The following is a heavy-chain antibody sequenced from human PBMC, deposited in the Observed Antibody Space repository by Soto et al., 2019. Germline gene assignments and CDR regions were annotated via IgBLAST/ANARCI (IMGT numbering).Heavy chain of an antibody. CDR3: ARGVDQNYYGSGSYGALDC. V-gene: IGHV4-34*01. CDR2: INHSGST. CDR1: GGSFSGFY. J-gene: IGHJ4*02. Sequence: SETLSLTSAVYGGSFSGFYWSWIRQPPGKGLEWIGEINHSGSTNYNPSLKSRVTISVDTSKNQFSLKLSSVTAADTAVYYCARGVDQNYYGSGSYGALDCWGQGTLVTVSS. D-gene: IGHD3-10*01.